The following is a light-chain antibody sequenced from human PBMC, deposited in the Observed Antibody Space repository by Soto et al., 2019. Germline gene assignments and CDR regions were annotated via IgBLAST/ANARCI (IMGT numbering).Light chain of an antibody. Sequence: QSVLTQPPSVSAAPGQKVTISCSGSSSNIGGNSVSWYQQLPGTAPKLLIYDDNKRPSGIPDRFSGSKSGTSATLGITGFQTGEEADYYCGSWDSSLSAYVFGTGTKATVL. CDR3: GSWDSSLSAYV. CDR1: SSNIGGNS. J-gene: IGLJ1*01. V-gene: IGLV1-51*01. CDR2: DDN.